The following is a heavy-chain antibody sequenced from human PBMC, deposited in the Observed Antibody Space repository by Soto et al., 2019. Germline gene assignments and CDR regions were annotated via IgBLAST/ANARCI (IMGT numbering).Heavy chain of an antibody. J-gene: IGHJ4*02. D-gene: IGHD5-12*01. CDR1: GFTFSSYS. V-gene: IGHV3-21*01. CDR2: ISSSSSSI. Sequence: EVQLVESGGGLVKPGGSLRLSCAASGFTFSSYSMNWVRQAPGKGLEWVSSISSSSSSIYYAASVRGRFTISRDNAKNSLYLQMNSLKAEDTAVYYCESGGGYRGYVWVDYWGQGTLVTVSS. CDR3: ESGGGYRGYVWVDY.